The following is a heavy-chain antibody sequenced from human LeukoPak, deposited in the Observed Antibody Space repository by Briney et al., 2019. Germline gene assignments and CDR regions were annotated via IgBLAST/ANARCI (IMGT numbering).Heavy chain of an antibody. V-gene: IGHV1-2*02. J-gene: IGHJ4*02. CDR2: INPNSGGT. D-gene: IGHD6-25*01. CDR1: GYTFTGYF. CDR3: ARGRPGDYFDY. Sequence: ASVKVSCKASGYTFTGYFMHWVRQAPGQGLEWMGWINPNSGGTSYLQNFQGRVTMTRDTSISTAYMDLSRLRSDDTAVYFCARGRPGDYFDYWGQGTLVTVSS.